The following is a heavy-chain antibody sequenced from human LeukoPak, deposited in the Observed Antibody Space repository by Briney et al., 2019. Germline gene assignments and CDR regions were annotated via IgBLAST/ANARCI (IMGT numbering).Heavy chain of an antibody. CDR2: IDPASGIT. CDR3: ARVGAPGGLRPYHYYY. J-gene: IGHJ4*02. CDR1: GYIFSDYW. V-gene: IGHV1-2*02. Sequence: ASVKVSCKASGYIFSDYWIHWVRQAPGRGLECLAWIDPASGITNQPQKFQGRITVTRDTSASTVYMDLTGLTTDDTALYYCARVGAPGGLRPYHYYYWGQGTLVTVSS. D-gene: IGHD3-16*01.